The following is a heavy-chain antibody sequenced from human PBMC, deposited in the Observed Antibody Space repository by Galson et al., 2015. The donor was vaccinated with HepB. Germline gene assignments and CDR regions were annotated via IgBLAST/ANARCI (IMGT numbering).Heavy chain of an antibody. D-gene: IGHD6-13*01. CDR2: IHPMFGTT. CDR3: ARVLAAAGPGWFDP. J-gene: IGHJ5*02. Sequence: SVKVSCKASGGTFSNYIISWVRQAPGQRLEWMGGIHPMFGTTTYAQKFQGRVTITAGESTSTAYMEVSSLKSEDTAMYYCARVLAAAGPGWFDPWGQGTLVIVS. CDR1: GGTFSNYI. V-gene: IGHV1-69*13.